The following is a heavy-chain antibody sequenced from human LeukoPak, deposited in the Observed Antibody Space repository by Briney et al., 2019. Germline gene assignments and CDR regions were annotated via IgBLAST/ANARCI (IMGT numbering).Heavy chain of an antibody. J-gene: IGHJ4*02. CDR2: IKQDGSEK. V-gene: IGHV3-7*01. D-gene: IGHD6-19*01. Sequence: GGSLRLSCAASGFTFSSYWMSWVRQAPGKGLEWVANIKQDGSEKYYVDSVKGRFTISRDNAKNSLYLQMNSLRAEDTAVYYCARVMYTAVAEYNFDYWGQGTLVTVSS. CDR1: GFTFSSYW. CDR3: ARVMYTAVAEYNFDY.